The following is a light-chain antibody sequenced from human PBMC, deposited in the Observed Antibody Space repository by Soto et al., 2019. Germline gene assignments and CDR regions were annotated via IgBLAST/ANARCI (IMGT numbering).Light chain of an antibody. J-gene: IGKJ4*01. CDR1: QSVNSK. CDR3: QQYNTWPLT. Sequence: EKVMTQSPATLSVSPKERATLSCRASQSVNSKLAWYQQKPGRAPRLLIYGASTRATGIPARFSGGGSGTDFTLTISRLEPEDFAVYYCQQYNTWPLTFGAGTKVDIK. CDR2: GAS. V-gene: IGKV3-15*01.